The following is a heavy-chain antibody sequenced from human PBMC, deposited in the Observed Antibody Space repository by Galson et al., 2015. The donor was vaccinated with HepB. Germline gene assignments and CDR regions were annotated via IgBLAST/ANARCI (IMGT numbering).Heavy chain of an antibody. J-gene: IGHJ4*02. CDR1: GFTFSSYG. CDR3: AKGIGIVVVPAAPDY. CDR2: ISYDGSNK. V-gene: IGHV3-30*18. Sequence: SLRLSCAASGFTFSSYGMHWVRQAPGKGLEWVAVISYDGSNKYYADSVKGRFTISRDNFKNTLYQQMNSLRAEDTAVYYCAKGIGIVVVPAAPDYWGQGTLVTVSS. D-gene: IGHD2-2*01.